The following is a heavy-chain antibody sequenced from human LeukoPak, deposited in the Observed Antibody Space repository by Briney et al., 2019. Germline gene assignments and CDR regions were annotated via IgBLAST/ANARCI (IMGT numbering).Heavy chain of an antibody. D-gene: IGHD3-10*01. CDR2: IRYDGSNK. V-gene: IGHV3-30*02. Sequence: PGGSLRLSCAASGFTFSSYGMHWVRQAPGKGLEWVAFIRYDGSNKYFADSVKGRFTISRDSSKNTLYLQMNSLRAEDTAVYYCAKEGLLLWFGYYFDYWGQGTLVTVSS. CDR3: AKEGLLLWFGYYFDY. J-gene: IGHJ4*02. CDR1: GFTFSSYG.